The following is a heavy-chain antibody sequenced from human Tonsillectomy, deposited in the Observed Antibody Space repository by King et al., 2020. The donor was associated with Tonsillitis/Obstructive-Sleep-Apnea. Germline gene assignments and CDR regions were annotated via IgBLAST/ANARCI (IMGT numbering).Heavy chain of an antibody. Sequence: VQLVESGGGLVQPGGSLRFSCAASGFIVSSNYMSWVRQAPGKGLEWVSVIYSGGYTYYSDSVKGRFTISRDNSKNMLYLQMNRLRAEDTAVYYCARDRKEIATNYYFDYWGQGTLVTVSS. CDR3: ARDRKEIATNYYFDY. CDR1: GFIVSSNY. D-gene: IGHD5-24*01. J-gene: IGHJ4*02. CDR2: IYSGGYT. V-gene: IGHV3-66*01.